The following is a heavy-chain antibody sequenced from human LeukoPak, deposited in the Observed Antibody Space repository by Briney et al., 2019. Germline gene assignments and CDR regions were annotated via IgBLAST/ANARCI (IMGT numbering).Heavy chain of an antibody. J-gene: IGHJ3*02. D-gene: IGHD1-26*01. V-gene: IGHV4-31*09. Sequence: PSETLSLTCTVSGGSISSGGYYWSWIRQHPGKGLEWIGYIYYSGSTYYNPSLKSRVTISVDRSKNQFSLKLSSVTAADTAVYYCAVSEHNPYAFDIWGQGTMVTVSS. CDR2: IYYSGST. CDR1: GGSISSGGYY. CDR3: AVSEHNPYAFDI.